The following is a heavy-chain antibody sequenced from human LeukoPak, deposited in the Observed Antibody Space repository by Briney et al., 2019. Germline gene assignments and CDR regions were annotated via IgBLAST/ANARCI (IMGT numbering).Heavy chain of an antibody. J-gene: IGHJ4*02. CDR2: IDPSDSYT. Sequence: GESLRISCKASGYSFTRYWISWVRQMPGKGLEWMGRIDPSDSYTNYSPSFQGHVTISADKSISTAYLQWRILKASDTAIYYCARTYSSGWAFFDYWGQGNMVTVSS. CDR1: GYSFTRYW. D-gene: IGHD6-19*01. CDR3: ARTYSSGWAFFDY. V-gene: IGHV5-10-1*01.